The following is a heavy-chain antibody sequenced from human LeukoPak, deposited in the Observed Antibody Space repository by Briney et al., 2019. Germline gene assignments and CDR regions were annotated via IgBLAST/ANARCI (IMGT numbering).Heavy chain of an antibody. Sequence: PSETLSLTCTVSGGSISNNNYYWAWIRQPPGKGLECIGSIYYSGSPYYNPSLKSRVTISVDTSKNQFSLRLSSVTPEDTAVYYCARSRGAIVDYWGQRNPVTVSS. J-gene: IGHJ4*02. CDR1: GGSISNNNYY. V-gene: IGHV4-39*01. CDR2: IYYSGSP. CDR3: ARSRGAIVDY.